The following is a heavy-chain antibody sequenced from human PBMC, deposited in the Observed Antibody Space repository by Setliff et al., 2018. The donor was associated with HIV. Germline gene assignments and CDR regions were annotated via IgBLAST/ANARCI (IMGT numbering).Heavy chain of an antibody. CDR3: AELLGGFDY. CDR1: GFALSSYG. Sequence: GGSLRLSCTASGFALSSYGMHWVRQPPGKGLEWVAFMRSDGSNKYYADSVKGRFTISRDNSKNTLYLQMNSLRAEDTAVYYCAELLGGFDYWGQGTLVTVSS. J-gene: IGHJ4*02. D-gene: IGHD2-15*01. CDR2: MRSDGSNK. V-gene: IGHV3-30*02.